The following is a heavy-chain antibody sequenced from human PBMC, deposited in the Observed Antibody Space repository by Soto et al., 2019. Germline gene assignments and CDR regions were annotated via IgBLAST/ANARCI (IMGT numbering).Heavy chain of an antibody. CDR1: GYTFTSYA. J-gene: IGHJ4*02. Sequence: QVQLVQSGAEEKKPGASVKVSCKASGYTFTSYAMHWVRQAPGQRLEWMGWINAGNGNTKYSQKFQGRVTITRDTSASTDCMELSSLRSEDTAVYYCARSIVVVTALDYWGQGTLVTVSS. V-gene: IGHV1-3*05. CDR2: INAGNGNT. D-gene: IGHD2-21*02. CDR3: ARSIVVVTALDY.